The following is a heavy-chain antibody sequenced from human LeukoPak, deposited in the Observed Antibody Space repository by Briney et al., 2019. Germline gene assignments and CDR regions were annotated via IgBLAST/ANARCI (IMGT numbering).Heavy chain of an antibody. Sequence: SETLSLTCTVSGGSISSGSYYWGWIRQPPGKGLEWIGSIYYSGSTYYNPSLKSRVTISVDTSKNQFSLKLSSVTAADTAVYYCARRGVVAPYNWFDPWGQGTLVTVSS. CDR2: IYYSGST. CDR1: GGSISSGSYY. CDR3: ARRGVVAPYNWFDP. V-gene: IGHV4-39*01. J-gene: IGHJ5*02. D-gene: IGHD3-22*01.